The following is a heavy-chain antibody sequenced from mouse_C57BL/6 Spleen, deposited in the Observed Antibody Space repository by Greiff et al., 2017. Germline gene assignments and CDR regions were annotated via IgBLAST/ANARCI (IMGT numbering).Heavy chain of an antibody. J-gene: IGHJ1*03. CDR2: IYPRSGNT. CDR3: ARGGTTVVATPNWYFDV. CDR1: GYTFTSYG. Sequence: QVHVKQSGAELARPGASVKLSCKASGYTFTSYGISWVKQRTGQGLEWIGEIYPRSGNTYYNEKFKGKATLTADKSSSTAYMELRSLTSEDSAVYFCARGGTTVVATPNWYFDVWGTGTTVTVSS. V-gene: IGHV1-81*01. D-gene: IGHD1-1*01.